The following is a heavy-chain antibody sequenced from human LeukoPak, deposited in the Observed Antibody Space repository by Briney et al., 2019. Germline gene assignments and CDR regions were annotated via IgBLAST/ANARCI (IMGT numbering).Heavy chain of an antibody. CDR2: VNEDGSAK. CDR3: ARDYWRSIDH. D-gene: IGHD1-1*01. Sequence: GGSLRLSCVVSGLTFSNYWMIWVRQAPGKGLESVAIVNEDGSAKYYLDSVKGRFTTSRDSARNSLYLEMNSLRAEDTAVYYCARDYWRSIDHWGQGTLVSASS. CDR1: GLTFSNYW. J-gene: IGHJ4*02. V-gene: IGHV3-7*01.